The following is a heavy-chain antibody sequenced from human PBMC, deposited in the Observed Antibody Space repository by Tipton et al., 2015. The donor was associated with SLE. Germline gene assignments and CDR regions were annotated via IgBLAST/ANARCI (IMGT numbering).Heavy chain of an antibody. D-gene: IGHD3-10*01. CDR2: IYYSGRT. CDR1: GGSISSYY. V-gene: IGHV4-59*01. J-gene: IGHJ4*02. CDR3: AREGIRAFDY. Sequence: LRLSCTVSGGSISSYYWNWIRQPPGKGLEWIGYIYYSGRTNLNPSLKSRVSMSVDTSKNQFSLRLSSVTTADTAVYYCAREGIRAFDYWGQGTLVTVSS.